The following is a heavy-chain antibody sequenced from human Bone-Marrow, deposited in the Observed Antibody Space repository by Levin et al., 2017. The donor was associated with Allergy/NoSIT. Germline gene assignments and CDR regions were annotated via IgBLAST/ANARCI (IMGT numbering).Heavy chain of an antibody. D-gene: IGHD5-18*01. V-gene: IGHV4-34*01. CDR1: GGSFSGYY. CDR3: ATNTAMGHTPFDY. J-gene: IGHJ4*02. CDR2: INYSGST. Sequence: SETLSLTCAVYGGSFSGYYWSWIRQPPGKGLEWIGEINYSGSTNYNPSLKSRVTISVDTSKNQFSLKLSSVTAAGTAVYYCATNTAMGHTPFDYWGQGTLVTVSS.